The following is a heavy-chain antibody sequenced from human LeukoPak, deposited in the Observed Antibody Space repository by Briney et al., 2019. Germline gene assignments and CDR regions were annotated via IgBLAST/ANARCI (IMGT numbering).Heavy chain of an antibody. CDR2: ISAYNGNT. CDR1: GYTFTSYG. V-gene: IGHV1-18*01. Sequence: ASVKVSCKASGYTFTSYGISWVRQAPGQGLEWMGWISAYNGNTNYAQKLQGRVTMTRDTSISTAYMELSRLRSDDTAVYYCARLYYDFWSGYHHRGYYYYMDVWGKGTTVTVSS. D-gene: IGHD3-3*01. J-gene: IGHJ6*03. CDR3: ARLYYDFWSGYHHRGYYYYMDV.